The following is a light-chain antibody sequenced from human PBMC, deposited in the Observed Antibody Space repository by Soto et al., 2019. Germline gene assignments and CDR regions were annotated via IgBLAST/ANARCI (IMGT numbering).Light chain of an antibody. CDR2: GAS. CDR3: QQYTGPPTT. J-gene: IGKJ5*01. Sequence: EIILTQSPDTLSLSPGERATLSCRASQTVSSNYLAWCQQRPGQAPRLLIYGASTRAAGIPDRFSGSGSGTDFPLTITRLEPEDSAVYFCQQYTGPPTTFGQGTRLESK. CDR1: QTVSSNY. V-gene: IGKV3-20*01.